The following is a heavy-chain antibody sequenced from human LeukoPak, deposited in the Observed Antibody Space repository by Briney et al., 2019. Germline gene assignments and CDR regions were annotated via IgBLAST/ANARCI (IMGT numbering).Heavy chain of an antibody. CDR1: GITFCNYW. CDR3: ARGNYFGSGTYYSPTSY. D-gene: IGHD3-10*01. CDR2: INGDGSTT. J-gene: IGHJ4*02. V-gene: IGHV3-74*01. Sequence: GGSLRLSCAVSGITFCNYWMHWVRQAPGKGLVWVSRINGDGSTTAYADSVKGRSTISRDNAKNTLYLQMNSLRAEDTAVYYCARGNYFGSGTYYSPTSYWGQGTRVTVSS.